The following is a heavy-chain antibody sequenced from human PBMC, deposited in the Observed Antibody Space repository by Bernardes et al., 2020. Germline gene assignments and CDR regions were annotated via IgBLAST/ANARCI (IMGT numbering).Heavy chain of an antibody. Sequence: ASWKVSCKASGYTFTSYGISWVRQAPRQGLEWMGWISAYNGNTNYAQKLQGRVTMTTDTSTSTAYMELRSLRSDDTAVYYCARGFTIFGVVQYFDYWGQGTLVTVSS. V-gene: IGHV1-18*01. CDR1: GYTFTSYG. D-gene: IGHD3-3*01. CDR2: ISAYNGNT. J-gene: IGHJ4*02. CDR3: ARGFTIFGVVQYFDY.